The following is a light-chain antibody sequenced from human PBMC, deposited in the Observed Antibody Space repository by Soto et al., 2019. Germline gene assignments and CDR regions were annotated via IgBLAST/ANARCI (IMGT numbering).Light chain of an antibody. V-gene: IGKV1-39*01. CDR3: NQSYSNWK. CDR2: AES. CDR1: QNINNY. Sequence: DIQITPSPCTLYASVGDGVSITCRASQNINNYLHWYQQKPGKAPKILIYAESSLQDGVQSRFSGSGSGTDFALTISSLKTEDFETYYCNQSYSNWKFGNGNTV. J-gene: IGKJ1*01.